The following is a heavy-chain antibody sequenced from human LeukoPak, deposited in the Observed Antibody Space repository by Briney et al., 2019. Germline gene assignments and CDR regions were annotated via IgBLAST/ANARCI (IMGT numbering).Heavy chain of an antibody. J-gene: IGHJ3*02. V-gene: IGHV1-18*01. CDR2: ISAYNGNT. D-gene: IGHD5-24*01. CDR1: GYTFTSYG. CDR3: ARETRDDYDDAFDI. Sequence: GASVKVSCKASGYTFTSYGISWVRRAPGQGLEWMGWISAYNGNTNYAQKLQGRVTMTTDTSTSTAYMELRSLRSDDTAVYYCARETRDDYDDAFDIWGQGTMVTVSS.